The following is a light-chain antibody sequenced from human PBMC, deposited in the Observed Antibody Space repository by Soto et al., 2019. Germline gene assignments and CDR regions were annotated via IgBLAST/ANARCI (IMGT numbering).Light chain of an antibody. V-gene: IGLV2-14*03. CDR1: SSDVGGHKY. Sequence: QSALTQPASVSGSPGQSITISCTGTSSDVGGHKYVSWYQQHPGKAPKVMIYDVSNRPSGISNRFSGSKSGNTASLIISGLQAEDEADYYCSSYTSSTTPVVFGGGTKLTVL. CDR3: SSYTSSTTPVV. CDR2: DVS. J-gene: IGLJ2*01.